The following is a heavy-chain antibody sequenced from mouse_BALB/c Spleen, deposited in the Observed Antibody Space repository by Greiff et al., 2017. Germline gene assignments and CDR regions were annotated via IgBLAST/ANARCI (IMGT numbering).Heavy chain of an antibody. CDR1: GYTFTDYV. V-gene: IGHV1-77*01. D-gene: IGHD1-1*01. J-gene: IGHJ2*01. Sequence: QVQLQQSGPELVKPGASVKMSCKASGYTFTDYVISWVKQRTGQGLEWIGEIYPGSGSTYYNEKFKGKATLTADKSSNTAYMQLSSLTSEDSAVYFCARRDGSFDYWGQGTTLTVSS. CDR2: IYPGSGST. CDR3: ARRDGSFDY.